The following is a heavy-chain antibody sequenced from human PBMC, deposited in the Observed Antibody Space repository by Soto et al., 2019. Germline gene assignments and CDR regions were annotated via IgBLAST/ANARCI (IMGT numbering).Heavy chain of an antibody. Sequence: QVQLVKSGAEVKKPGASVKVSCKASGYTFTSYGISWVRQAPGQGLEWMGWISAYNGNTNYAQKLQGRVTMTTDTSTSTAYMELRSLRSDDTAVYYCARVKSSGWSKRDYYYGMDVLGQGTTVTVSS. J-gene: IGHJ6*02. CDR1: GYTFTSYG. CDR3: ARVKSSGWSKRDYYYGMDV. D-gene: IGHD6-19*01. CDR2: ISAYNGNT. V-gene: IGHV1-18*01.